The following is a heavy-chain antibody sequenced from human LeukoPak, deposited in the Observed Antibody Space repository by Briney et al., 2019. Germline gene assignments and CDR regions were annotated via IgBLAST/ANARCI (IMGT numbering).Heavy chain of an antibody. V-gene: IGHV4-59*08. J-gene: IGHJ5*02. CDR3: ARAALPGVSGWFDP. CDR1: GGSINSYY. D-gene: IGHD6-19*01. CDR2: ISYSGST. Sequence: PSETLSLTCTVSGGSINSYYWSWIRQPPGKGLEFIGYISYSGSTNYNPSLKSRVNISVDTSKNQFSLKLSSVTAADTAVYYCARAALPGVSGWFDPWGQGTLVTVSS.